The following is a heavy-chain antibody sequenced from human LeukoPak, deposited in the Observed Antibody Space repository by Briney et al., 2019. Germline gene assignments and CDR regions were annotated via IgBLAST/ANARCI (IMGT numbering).Heavy chain of an antibody. J-gene: IGHJ6*03. D-gene: IGHD2-2*01. Sequence: GGSLRRSCAASGFTFSTYAMHWVRQAPGKGLEWVAVTSLDGTTKYYADSVKGRFTVSRDNSKNTLILQMNSLRAEDTAVYYCARGSSTYCYGANCFYYYMAIWGKGTTVTVSS. V-gene: IGHV3-30*04. CDR3: ARGSSTYCYGANCFYYYMAI. CDR1: GFTFSTYA. CDR2: TSLDGTTK.